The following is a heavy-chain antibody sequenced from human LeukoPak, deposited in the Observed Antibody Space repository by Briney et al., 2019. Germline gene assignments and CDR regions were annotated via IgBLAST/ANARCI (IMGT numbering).Heavy chain of an antibody. D-gene: IGHD3-9*01. Sequence: GASVKVSCKASGYTFTSYYMHWVRQAPGQGIEWMGTINPSGGSTSYAQKFQGRVTMTRDTSTSTVYIELSSLRSEDTAVYYCARDRSLYDILTGFQPTKYYFDYWGQGTLVTVSS. CDR1: GYTFTSYY. V-gene: IGHV1-46*01. J-gene: IGHJ4*02. CDR3: ARDRSLYDILTGFQPTKYYFDY. CDR2: INPSGGST.